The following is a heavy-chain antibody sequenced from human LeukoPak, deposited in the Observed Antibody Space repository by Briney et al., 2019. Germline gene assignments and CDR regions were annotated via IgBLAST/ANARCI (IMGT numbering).Heavy chain of an antibody. J-gene: IGHJ4*02. CDR3: ARGNKGGTPLDD. CDR2: IYSGGST. V-gene: IGHV3-66*01. D-gene: IGHD2-15*01. Sequence: PGGSLGLSCAASGFTVSSNYMTWVRQAPGKGLEWVSVIYSGGSTYYADSVKGRFTISRDNSKNTLYLQMNSLRVEDTAVYYCARGNKGGTPLDDWGQGTLVTVSS. CDR1: GFTVSSNY.